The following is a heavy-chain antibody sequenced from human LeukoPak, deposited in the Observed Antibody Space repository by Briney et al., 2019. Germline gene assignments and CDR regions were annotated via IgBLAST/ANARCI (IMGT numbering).Heavy chain of an antibody. J-gene: IGHJ4*02. CDR2: ISGSGGST. Sequence: PGGSLRLSYAASGFTFSSYAMSWVRQAPGKGLEWVSAISGSGGSTYYADSVKGRFTISRDNSKNTLYLQMNSLRAEDTAVYYCAKVGRITMIVVVLYYFDYWGQGTLVTVSS. CDR1: GFTFSSYA. D-gene: IGHD3-22*01. CDR3: AKVGRITMIVVVLYYFDY. V-gene: IGHV3-23*01.